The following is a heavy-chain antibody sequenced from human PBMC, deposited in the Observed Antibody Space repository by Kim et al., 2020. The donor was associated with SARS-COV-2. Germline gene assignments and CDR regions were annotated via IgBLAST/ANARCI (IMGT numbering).Heavy chain of an antibody. Sequence: GGSLRLSCAASGFTFDDYDMHWVRQAPGKGLEWVSGISCNSGSIGYAAFVKGRIITSIDNAKTSLFLQMNSLSAEDAAFYYWRKDEYNYGAGCYLVMDV. V-gene: IGHV3-9*01. J-gene: IGHJ6*03. D-gene: IGHD3-10*01. CDR3: RKDEYNYGAGCYLVMDV. CDR1: GFTFDDYD. CDR2: ISCNSGSI.